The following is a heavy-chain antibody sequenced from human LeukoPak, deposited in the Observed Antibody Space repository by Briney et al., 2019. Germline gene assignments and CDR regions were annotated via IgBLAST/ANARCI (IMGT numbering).Heavy chain of an antibody. CDR3: ARVGTVTTGFDY. CDR1: GFTFSSYW. CDR2: ISSSSSYI. V-gene: IGHV3-21*01. D-gene: IGHD4-11*01. Sequence: PGGSLRLSCAASGFTFSSYWMSWVRQAPGKGLEWVSSISSSSSYIYYADSVKGRFTISRDNAKNSLYLQMNSLRAEDTAVYYCARVGTVTTGFDYWGQGTLVTVSS. J-gene: IGHJ4*02.